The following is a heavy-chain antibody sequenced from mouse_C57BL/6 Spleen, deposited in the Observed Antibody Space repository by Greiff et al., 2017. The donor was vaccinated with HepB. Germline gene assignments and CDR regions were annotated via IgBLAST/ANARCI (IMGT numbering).Heavy chain of an antibody. Sequence: VQLQQPGTELVKPGASVKLSCKASGYTFTSYWMHWVKQRPGQGLEWIGNINPSNGGTNYNEKFKSKATLTVDKSSSTAYMQLSILTSEDSAVYYCARRELRSLYWYFDVWGTGTTVTVSS. CDR1: GYTFTSYW. D-gene: IGHD1-1*01. CDR2: INPSNGGT. J-gene: IGHJ1*03. CDR3: ARRELRSLYWYFDV. V-gene: IGHV1-53*01.